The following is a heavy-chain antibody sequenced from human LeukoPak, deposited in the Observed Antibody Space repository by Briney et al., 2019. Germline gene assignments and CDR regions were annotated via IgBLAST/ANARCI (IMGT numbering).Heavy chain of an antibody. CDR3: AKVAVFDY. CDR1: RFTFSTYW. Sequence: GGSLRLSCAASRFTFSTYWMNWVRQAPGKGLEWVSAISGRGGSTYYADSVKGRFTISRDNSKNTLYLQMNSLRAEDTAVYYCAKVAVFDYWGQGTLVTVSS. J-gene: IGHJ4*02. V-gene: IGHV3-23*01. CDR2: ISGRGGST.